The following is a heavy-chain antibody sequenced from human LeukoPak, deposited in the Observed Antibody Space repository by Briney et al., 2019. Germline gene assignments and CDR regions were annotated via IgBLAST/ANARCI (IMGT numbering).Heavy chain of an antibody. CDR1: GYTFTSYY. CDR2: INPTGGST. D-gene: IGHD3-22*01. J-gene: IGHJ4*02. V-gene: IGHV1-46*01. Sequence: ASVKVSCKASGYTFTSYYMHWVRQAPGQGLEWMGLINPTGGSTGYAQKFQGRVTMTRDMSTSTDYMELRSLRSDDTAVYYCARGAYDSSGYYYPKYFDYWGQGTLVTVSS. CDR3: ARGAYDSSGYYYPKYFDY.